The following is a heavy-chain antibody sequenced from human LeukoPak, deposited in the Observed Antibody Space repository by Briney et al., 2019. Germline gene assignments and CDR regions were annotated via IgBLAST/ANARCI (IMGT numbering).Heavy chain of an antibody. CDR3: ARGGGSGRWGSAFDM. CDR2: ISSSGSTI. Sequence: GGSLRLSCAASGFTFSSYEMNWVRQAPGKGLEWVSYISSSGSTIYYADSVKGRFTISRDNAKNSLYLQTNSLRAEDTAVYYCARGGGSGRWGSAFDMWGQGTMVTVSS. CDR1: GFTFSSYE. J-gene: IGHJ3*02. V-gene: IGHV3-48*03. D-gene: IGHD6-19*01.